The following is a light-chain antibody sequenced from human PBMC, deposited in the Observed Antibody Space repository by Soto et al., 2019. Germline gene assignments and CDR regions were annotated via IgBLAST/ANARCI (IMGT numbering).Light chain of an antibody. CDR2: YAS. CDR1: QSVSNN. Sequence: EIMMTQSPATLSVSPGESATLSCRASQSVSNNLAWYQHKPCQAPRLLIYYASTRATGIPARFSGSGSGTEFTLTISSLQSEDFALYYCQQYNDWPPITFGQGTRQEIK. J-gene: IGKJ5*01. CDR3: QQYNDWPPIT. V-gene: IGKV3-15*01.